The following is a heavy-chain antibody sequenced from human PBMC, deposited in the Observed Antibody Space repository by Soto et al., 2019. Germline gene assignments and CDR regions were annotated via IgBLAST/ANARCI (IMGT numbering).Heavy chain of an antibody. V-gene: IGHV3-23*01. J-gene: IGHJ5*02. Sequence: GGSLRLSCAASGFTFNSYAMNWVRQAPGKGLEWVSIVSGSGGSIYYADSVKGRFTISRDNSKNTLYLQMTSLRAEDTAVYYCAKDRKSDTSMPRFDPWGQGTLVTVSS. CDR3: AKDRKSDTSMPRFDP. D-gene: IGHD5-18*01. CDR2: VSGSGGSI. CDR1: GFTFNSYA.